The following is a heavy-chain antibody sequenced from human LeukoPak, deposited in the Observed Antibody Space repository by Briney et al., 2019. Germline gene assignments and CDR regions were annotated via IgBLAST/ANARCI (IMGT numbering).Heavy chain of an antibody. CDR3: ASPSDYGGNSFYFDY. V-gene: IGHV1-69*13. CDR2: IIPIFGTT. D-gene: IGHD4-23*01. J-gene: IGHJ4*02. Sequence: ASVKVSCKASGSTFSSYAISWVRQAPGQGLEWMGGIIPIFGTTNYAQKFQGRVTITADESTSTAYMELSSLRSEDMAVYYCASPSDYGGNSFYFDYWGQGTLVTVSS. CDR1: GSTFSSYA.